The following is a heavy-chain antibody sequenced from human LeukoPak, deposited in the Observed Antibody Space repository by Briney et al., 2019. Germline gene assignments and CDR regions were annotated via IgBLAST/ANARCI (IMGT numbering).Heavy chain of an antibody. CDR2: IYYRGGT. D-gene: IGHD6-19*01. J-gene: IGHJ4*01. Sequence: SETLSLTCTASGDSINGYFWSWIRQPPGQGLEWVGYIYYRGGTSYNPSLGGRITVSLDTSRNQFFLRLTSVTPVDTAMYYCARHGNTGPVSGLPLDHWGHGALVSVSS. CDR3: ARHGNTGPVSGLPLDH. V-gene: IGHV4-59*08. CDR1: GDSINGYF.